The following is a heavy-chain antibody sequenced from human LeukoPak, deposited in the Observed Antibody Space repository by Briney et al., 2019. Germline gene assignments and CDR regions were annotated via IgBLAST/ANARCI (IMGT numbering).Heavy chain of an antibody. CDR2: IKTETGET. CDR3: ARDKNPTVFDY. V-gene: IGHV1-2*02. CDR1: GYTFTAYY. J-gene: IGHJ4*01. Sequence: ASVKVSCKASGYTFTAYYIHWVRQAPGQGLEWMGWIKTETGETNTAQKFQGRVTMTRDTSISTAYMEMTRLTSDDTAIYYCARDKNPTVFDYWGQGTLVTVSS.